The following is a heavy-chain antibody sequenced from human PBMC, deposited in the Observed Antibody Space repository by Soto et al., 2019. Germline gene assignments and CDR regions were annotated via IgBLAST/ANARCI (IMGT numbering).Heavy chain of an antibody. CDR2: IYYSGST. J-gene: IGHJ4*02. CDR3: ASGRNGEEFDY. D-gene: IGHD3-10*01. CDR1: GGSVSSGSYY. Sequence: PSETLSLTCTVSGGSVSSGSYYWSWIRQPPGKGLEWIGYIYYSGSTNYNPSLKSRVTISVDTSKIQFSLKLTSVTAADTAVYYCASGRNGEEFDYWGQGTLVTVSS. V-gene: IGHV4-61*01.